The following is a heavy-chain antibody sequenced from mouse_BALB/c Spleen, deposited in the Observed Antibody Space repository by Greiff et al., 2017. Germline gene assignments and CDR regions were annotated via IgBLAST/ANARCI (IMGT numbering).Heavy chain of an antibody. D-gene: IGHD1-1*01. V-gene: IGHV1-69*01. CDR1: GYTFTDYW. Sequence: QVQLQQPGAELVMPGASVKMSCKASGYTFTDYWMHWVKQRPGQGLEWIGAIDTSDSYTSYNQKFKGKATLTVDESSSTAYMQLSSLTSEDSAVYYCARDLYYYGKGPAYWGQGTLVTVSA. CDR2: IDTSDSYT. J-gene: IGHJ3*01. CDR3: ARDLYYYGKGPAY.